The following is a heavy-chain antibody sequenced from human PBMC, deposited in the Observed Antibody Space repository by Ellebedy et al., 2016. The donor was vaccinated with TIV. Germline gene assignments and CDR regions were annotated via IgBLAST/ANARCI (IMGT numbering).Heavy chain of an antibody. V-gene: IGHV3-74*01. Sequence: GESLKISCAASGFTFSNYWMHWVRQVPGEGLVWVSRIGSDGIGTSYADSVKGRFTISRDNAKNTLFLQMYSLRAEDTALYYCARVYCSGATCPAAFDIWGQGTMVTVSS. CDR2: IGSDGIGT. J-gene: IGHJ3*02. CDR1: GFTFSNYW. CDR3: ARVYCSGATCPAAFDI. D-gene: IGHD2-15*01.